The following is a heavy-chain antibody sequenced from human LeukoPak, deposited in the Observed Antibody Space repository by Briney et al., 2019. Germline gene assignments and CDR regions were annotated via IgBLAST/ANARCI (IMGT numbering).Heavy chain of an antibody. Sequence: SETLSLTCAVYGGSFSGYYWSWIRQPPGKGLEWIGEINHSGSTYYNPSLKSRVTISVDTSKNQFSLKLSSVTAADTAVYYCARHPWRFLEWSLDPWGQGTLVTVSS. CDR3: ARHPWRFLEWSLDP. D-gene: IGHD3-3*01. J-gene: IGHJ5*02. CDR2: INHSGST. V-gene: IGHV4-34*01. CDR1: GGSFSGYY.